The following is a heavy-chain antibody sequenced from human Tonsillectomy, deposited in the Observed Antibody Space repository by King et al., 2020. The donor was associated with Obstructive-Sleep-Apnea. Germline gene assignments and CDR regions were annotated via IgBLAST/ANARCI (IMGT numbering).Heavy chain of an antibody. J-gene: IGHJ4*02. CDR1: GYTFTGYY. Sequence: QLVQSGAEVREPGASVKVSCKASGYTFTGYYMHWVRQAPGQGLEWMGWINPNSGGTNYAQKFQGRVTMTRDTSISTAYMELNRLRSDDTAVYYCARVGVGTIRTYYFDYWGQGTLVTVSS. CDR3: ARVGVGTIRTYYFDY. D-gene: IGHD1-7*01. V-gene: IGHV1-2*02. CDR2: INPNSGGT.